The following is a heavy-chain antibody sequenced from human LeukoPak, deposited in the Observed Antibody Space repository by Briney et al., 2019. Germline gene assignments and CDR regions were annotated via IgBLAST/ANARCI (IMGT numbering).Heavy chain of an antibody. D-gene: IGHD1-26*01. V-gene: IGHV4-39*01. CDR2: INYSGST. Sequence: PSETLSLICTVSGGSINSNWGWIRQPPGKGLEWIGTINYSGSTYYNPSLKSRVTISVDTYKNQFSLNLSSVTAADTAVYYCARRGVVGGFSLGAFDIWGQGTMVTVSS. J-gene: IGHJ3*02. CDR1: GGSINSN. CDR3: ARRGVVGGFSLGAFDI.